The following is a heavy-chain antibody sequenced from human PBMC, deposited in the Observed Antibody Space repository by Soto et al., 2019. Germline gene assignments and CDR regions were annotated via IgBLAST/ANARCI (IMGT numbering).Heavy chain of an antibody. CDR1: EFTFADYA. CDR3: AKVIVVVPAVNNYYMDV. V-gene: IGHV3-23*01. J-gene: IGHJ6*03. Sequence: EVQLLESGGGLVQPGGSLRLSCAASEFTFADYAMTWVRQAPGKGLEWVSAISGSDDSTYYADCVKGRFTISRDNSKNTLFLQMNSLRVEDTAVYYCAKVIVVVPAVNNYYMDVWDKGTTVTVSS. D-gene: IGHD2-2*01. CDR2: ISGSDDST.